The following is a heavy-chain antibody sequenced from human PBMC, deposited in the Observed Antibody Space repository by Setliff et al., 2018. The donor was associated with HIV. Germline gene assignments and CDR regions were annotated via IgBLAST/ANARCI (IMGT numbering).Heavy chain of an antibody. V-gene: IGHV1-2*02. D-gene: IGHD4-17*01. CDR3: ARDRGRYGDYRDFDY. CDR2: IYPNTGGT. J-gene: IGHJ4*02. Sequence: GASVKVSCKASGYTFTDYYIHWVRQAPGQGLEWMGWIYPNTGGTNYAQKFQGRVTMTRDTSSTTAYMELSTLRSDDTALYYCARDRGRYGDYRDFDYWGQGALVTVSS. CDR1: GYTFTDYY.